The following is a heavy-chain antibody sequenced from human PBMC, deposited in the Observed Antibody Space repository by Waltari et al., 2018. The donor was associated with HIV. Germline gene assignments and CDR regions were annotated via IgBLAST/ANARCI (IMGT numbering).Heavy chain of an antibody. CDR3: STYCSGVSCYPAY. D-gene: IGHD2-15*01. J-gene: IGHJ4*02. Sequence: EVQLVESGGGLVKHGGSLRLSWAASGFTFSSNNMDWVRQAPGKGLEWVSSITSTGDSTHYADSVKGRFTISRDNAKSSLYLQMNSLRAEDTAVYYCSTYCSGVSCYPAYWGQGTLVTVSS. V-gene: IGHV3-21*01. CDR2: ITSTGDST. CDR1: GFTFSSNN.